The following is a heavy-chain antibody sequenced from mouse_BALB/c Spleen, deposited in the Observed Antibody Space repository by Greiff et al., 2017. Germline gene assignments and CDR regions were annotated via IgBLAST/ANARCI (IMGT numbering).Heavy chain of an antibody. CDR1: GYSFTSYY. CDR2: IDPFNGGT. V-gene: IGHV1-28*01. CDR3: ARSRHYFDY. J-gene: IGHJ2*01. Sequence: EVQLQQSGPELMKPGASVKISCKASGYSFTSYYMHWVKQSHGKSLEWIGYIDPFNGGTSYNQKFKGKATLTVDKSSSTAYMHLSSLTSEDSAVYYCARSRHYFDYWGQGTTLTVSS.